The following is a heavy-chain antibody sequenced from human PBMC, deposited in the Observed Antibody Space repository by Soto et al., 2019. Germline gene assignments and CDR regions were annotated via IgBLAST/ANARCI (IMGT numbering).Heavy chain of an antibody. J-gene: IGHJ4*02. CDR1: GFTFSSYG. D-gene: IGHD6-13*01. Sequence: QVQLVESGGGVVQPGRSLRLSCAASGFTFSSYGMHWVRQAPGKGLEWVAVIWYDGSNKYYADSVKGRFTISRDNSKNTLYLQMNSLRAEDTAVYYCARGPSGWAAGTPFDYWGQGTLVTVSS. V-gene: IGHV3-33*01. CDR2: IWYDGSNK. CDR3: ARGPSGWAAGTPFDY.